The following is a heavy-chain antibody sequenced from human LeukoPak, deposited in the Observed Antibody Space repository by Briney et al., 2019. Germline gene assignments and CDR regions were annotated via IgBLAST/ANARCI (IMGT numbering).Heavy chain of an antibody. D-gene: IGHD2-15*01. V-gene: IGHV1-24*01. Sequence: ASVKVSCKVSGYTLTELSMHWVRQAPGKGLEWMGGFDPEDGETIYAQKFQGRVTMTEDTSTDTAYMELSSLRSEDTAVYYCATIQNIVVVVAATPGLFDIWGQGTMVTVSS. CDR3: ATIQNIVVVVAATPGLFDI. CDR2: FDPEDGET. CDR1: GYTLTELS. J-gene: IGHJ3*02.